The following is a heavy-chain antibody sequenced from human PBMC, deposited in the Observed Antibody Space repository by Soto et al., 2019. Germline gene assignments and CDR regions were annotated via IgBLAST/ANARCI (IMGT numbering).Heavy chain of an antibody. CDR2: IYPGDSDT. CDR3: ARRSGSYWYFDL. CDR1: GYSFTSYW. Sequence: ASVKVSCKGSGYSFTSYWIGWVRQMPGKGLEWMGIIYPGDSDTRYSPSFQGQVTISADKSISTAYLQWSSLKASDTAMYYCARRSGSYWYFDLWGRGTLVTVSS. J-gene: IGHJ2*01. V-gene: IGHV5-51*01. D-gene: IGHD7-27*01.